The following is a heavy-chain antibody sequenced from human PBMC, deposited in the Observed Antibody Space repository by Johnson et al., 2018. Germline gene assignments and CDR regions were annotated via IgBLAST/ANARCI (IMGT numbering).Heavy chain of an antibody. J-gene: IGHJ1*01. CDR3: ARIEMPYLFSAEYFQH. V-gene: IGHV3-33*08. Sequence: QLVESGGGVVQPGRSLXLSCAASGFTFSRYGMHWVRQAPGKGLEWVAVIWYAGMNKYYAAALKGRFTITRDNSNNTLYLQMNSLRAKDTAVYYCARIEMPYLFSAEYFQHGGQGTLVTVSS. D-gene: IGHD5-24*01. CDR2: IWYAGMNK. CDR1: GFTFSRYG.